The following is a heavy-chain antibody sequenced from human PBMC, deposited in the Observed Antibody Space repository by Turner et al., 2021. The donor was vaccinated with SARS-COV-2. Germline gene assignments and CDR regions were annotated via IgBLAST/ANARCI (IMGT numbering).Heavy chain of an antibody. J-gene: IGHJ4*02. V-gene: IGHV3-48*01. CDR2: MSSSSSTI. CDR1: GFPFSSYS. Sequence: EVQLVESGGGLVQPGGSLRLPCAASGFPFSSYSMNWVRQAPGKGLEWVSYMSSSSSTIYYADSVKGRFTISRDNAKNSLYLQMNSRRAEDTAVYYCARDLGSIAVANWGQGTLVTVSS. D-gene: IGHD6-19*01. CDR3: ARDLGSIAVAN.